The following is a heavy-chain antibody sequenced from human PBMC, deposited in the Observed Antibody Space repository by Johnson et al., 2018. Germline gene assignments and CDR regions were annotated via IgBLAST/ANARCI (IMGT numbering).Heavy chain of an antibody. CDR1: GFTFSSYW. J-gene: IGHJ1*01. CDR3: AIGRESSSGWVAEYCQH. CDR2: ISGSGGST. D-gene: IGHD6-13*01. Sequence: VQLVQSGGGLVQPGGSLRLSCVASGFTFSSYWMTWVRQPPGKGLEWVSAISGSGGSTYYADSVKGRFTISRDNSKNTLYLQMNSLRAEDTAVYYCAIGRESSSGWVAEYCQHWGQGTLVTVSS. V-gene: IGHV3-23*04.